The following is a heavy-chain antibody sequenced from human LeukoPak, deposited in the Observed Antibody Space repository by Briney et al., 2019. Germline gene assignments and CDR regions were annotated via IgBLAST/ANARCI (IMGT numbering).Heavy chain of an antibody. V-gene: IGHV4-59*12. CDR1: GGSISPYY. Sequence: SETLSLTCTVSGGSISPYYWSWIRQPPGKGLEWIGYIYYSGSTNYNPSLKSRVTISVDTSKNQFSLKLSSVTAADTAVYYCARGYGDYEGQNAFDIWGQGTMVTVSS. J-gene: IGHJ3*02. D-gene: IGHD4-17*01. CDR2: IYYSGST. CDR3: ARGYGDYEGQNAFDI.